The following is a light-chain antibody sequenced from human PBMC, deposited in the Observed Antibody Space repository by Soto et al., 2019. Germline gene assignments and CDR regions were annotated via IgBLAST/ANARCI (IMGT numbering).Light chain of an antibody. V-gene: IGKV4-1*01. J-gene: IGKJ4*01. CDR2: WAS. Sequence: DIVMTQSPDSLAVSLGERATINCKSSQSVLYSSNNKNYLAWYQQKPGQPPKLLIYWASTRESGVPDRFSGSGSGTDFTLTIRRLQDEDVAVYYCQQYYSTPLTFGGGTKVEIK. CDR3: QQYYSTPLT. CDR1: QSVLYSSNNKNY.